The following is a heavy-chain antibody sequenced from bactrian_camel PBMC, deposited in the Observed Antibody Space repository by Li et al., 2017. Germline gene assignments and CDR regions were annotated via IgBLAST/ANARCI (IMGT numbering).Heavy chain of an antibody. D-gene: IGHD4*01. CDR3: AAVFPTYRYGGYRDCPPDYSF. Sequence: VQLVESGGGSVQAGGSLRLSCAVSGYSVMSFCMGWFRQAPGKEREGVARIATGGGNTYYADSVKGRFTISQDNAKNTVYLQMDSLKPEDTAMYSCAAVFPTYRYGGYRDCPPDYSFWGQGTQVTVS. V-gene: IGHV3S40*01. CDR2: IATGGGNT. J-gene: IGHJ6*01. CDR1: GYSVMSFC.